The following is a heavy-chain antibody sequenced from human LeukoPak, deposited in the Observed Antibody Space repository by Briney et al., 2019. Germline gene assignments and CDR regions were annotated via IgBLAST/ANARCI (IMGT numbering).Heavy chain of an antibody. CDR2: IYPSGTT. J-gene: IGHJ4*02. V-gene: IGHV4-61*02. CDR1: GGSISSGSYY. D-gene: IGHD5-12*01. Sequence: SQTLSLTCTVSGGSISSGSYYWSWIQQPAGKGLEWIGRIYPSGTTNYNPSLKSRVTISVDTSENQFSLKLRSVTAADTAVYYCARGQEVVAENYFDYWGQGTLVTVSS. CDR3: ARGQEVVAENYFDY.